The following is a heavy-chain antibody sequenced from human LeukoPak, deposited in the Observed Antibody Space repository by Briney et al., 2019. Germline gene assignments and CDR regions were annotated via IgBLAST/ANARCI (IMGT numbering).Heavy chain of an antibody. J-gene: IGHJ2*01. CDR2: IYYSGST. V-gene: IGHV4-39*07. D-gene: IGHD3-9*01. Sequence: SETPSLTCTVSGGSISSSSYWAWIRQPPGKGLEWIGNIYYSGSTYYNPSLKSRVTISLDTSKNQFSLKLSSVTAADTAVYYCARAYDILTGLWYFDLWGRGTLVTVSS. CDR1: GGSISSSSY. CDR3: ARAYDILTGLWYFDL.